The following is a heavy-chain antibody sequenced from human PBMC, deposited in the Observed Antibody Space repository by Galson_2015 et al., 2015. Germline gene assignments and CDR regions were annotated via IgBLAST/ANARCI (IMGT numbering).Heavy chain of an antibody. J-gene: IGHJ5*02. CDR2: ISAYNGDT. V-gene: IGHV1-18*04. D-gene: IGHD2-2*02. CDR3: ARIVVVPAAIKGDWFDP. Sequence: SVKVSCKASGYTFTSYGISWVRQAPGRGLEWMGWISAYNGDTNYAQKLQGRVTMTTDTSTSTAYMELRSLRSDDTAVYYCARIVVVPAAIKGDWFDPWGQGTLVTVSS. CDR1: GYTFTSYG.